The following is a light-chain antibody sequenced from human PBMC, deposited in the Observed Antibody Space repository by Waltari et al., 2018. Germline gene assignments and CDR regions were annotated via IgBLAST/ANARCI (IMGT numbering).Light chain of an antibody. CDR2: DAS. V-gene: IGKV3-11*01. Sequence: EIVLTQSPATLSLYPGERATLSCSASQSVSSYLAWYQQQPGQAPRLLIYDASRRATGIPARFSGSGSGTDFTLTIRSLEPEDFAVYYCQQRSNWVFTFGPGTKVDIK. J-gene: IGKJ3*01. CDR3: QQRSNWVFT. CDR1: QSVSSY.